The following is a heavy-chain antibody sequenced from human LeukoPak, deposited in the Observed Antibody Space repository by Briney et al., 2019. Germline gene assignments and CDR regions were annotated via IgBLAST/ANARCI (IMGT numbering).Heavy chain of an antibody. CDR3: ARWDSGSYFLDY. D-gene: IGHD1-26*01. CDR1: GGSVSSYY. Sequence: KPSETLSLTYTVSGGSVSSYYWNWIRQPPGKGLEWIGYIYYSGSTNYNPSLKSRVTISIDTSKNQFSLKLNSVTAADTAVYYCARWDSGSYFLDYWGQGTLVTVSS. V-gene: IGHV4-59*02. CDR2: IYYSGST. J-gene: IGHJ4*02.